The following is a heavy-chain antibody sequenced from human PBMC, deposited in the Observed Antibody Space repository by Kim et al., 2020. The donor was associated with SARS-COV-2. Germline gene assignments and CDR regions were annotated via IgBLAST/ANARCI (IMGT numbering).Heavy chain of an antibody. CDR2: T. J-gene: IGHJ4*02. CDR3: ARGDSSSGFDY. D-gene: IGHD6-6*01. Sequence: TNYEQKGQGRLTITTDTPTSTAYMELRGLRSDDTAVYYCARGDSSSGFDYWGQGTLVTVSS. V-gene: IGHV1-18*01.